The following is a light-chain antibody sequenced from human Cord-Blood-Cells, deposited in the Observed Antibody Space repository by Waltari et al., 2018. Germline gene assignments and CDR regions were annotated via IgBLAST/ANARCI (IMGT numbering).Light chain of an antibody. V-gene: IGKV1-NL1*01. J-gene: IGKJ5*01. CDR2: AAS. Sequence: DIQMTQSPSSLSASVGDRVTITCRASQGISNSLAWYQQKPGKAPKLLLYAASRLESGVPSRFSGSASGTDYTLTNSSLQPEDFATYYCQQYYSTPITFGQGTRLEIK. CDR3: QQYYSTPIT. CDR1: QGISNS.